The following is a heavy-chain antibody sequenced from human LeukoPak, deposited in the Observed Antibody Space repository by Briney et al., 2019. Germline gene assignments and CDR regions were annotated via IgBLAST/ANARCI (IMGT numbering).Heavy chain of an antibody. CDR2: ISGSSNHI. J-gene: IGHJ4*02. CDR1: GFTFSSYS. Sequence: GGSLRLSCAASGFTFSSYSMNWVRQAPGKGLEWVSSISGSSNHIYYADSVKGRFTISRDNAKHSLYLQMNSLRAEDTALYYCARGPPFDYWGQGTLVTVSS. V-gene: IGHV3-21*01. CDR3: ARGPPFDY.